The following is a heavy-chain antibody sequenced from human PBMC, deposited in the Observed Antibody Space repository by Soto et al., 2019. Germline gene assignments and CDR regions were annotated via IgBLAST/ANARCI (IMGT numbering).Heavy chain of an antibody. D-gene: IGHD3-10*01. J-gene: IGHJ6*02. CDR3: ARAGITMVRGAPWGPPYVMDF. CDR1: GGSISSGDYY. CDR2: IYYSGST. V-gene: IGHV4-30-4*01. Sequence: NPSETLSLTCTVSGGSISSGDYYWSWIRQPPGKGLEWIGYIYYSGSTYYNPSLKSRVTISVDTSKNQFSLKLSSVTAADTAVYYCARAGITMVRGAPWGPPYVMDFWGQGSTVIVSS.